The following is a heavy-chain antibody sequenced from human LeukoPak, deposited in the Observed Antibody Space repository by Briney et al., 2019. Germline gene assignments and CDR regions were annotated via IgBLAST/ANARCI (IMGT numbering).Heavy chain of an antibody. J-gene: IGHJ4*02. CDR2: INPSGGTT. D-gene: IGHD4-17*01. CDR3: ARDPRNGDYFLD. V-gene: IGHV1-46*01. Sequence: ASVKVSCKASGYTFTSYYMHWVRQAPGQGLEWMGIINPSGGTTTYAQKFQGRVTMTRDTSTSTVYMELSSLRFEDTAVYYCARDPRNGDYFLDWGQGTLVTVSS. CDR1: GYTFTSYY.